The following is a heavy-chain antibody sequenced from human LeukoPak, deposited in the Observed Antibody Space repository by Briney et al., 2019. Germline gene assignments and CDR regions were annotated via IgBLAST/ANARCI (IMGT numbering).Heavy chain of an antibody. CDR3: ARAPEWLIFDY. CDR2: IYSGGST. V-gene: IGHV3-66*01. CDR1: GFTVSSNY. Sequence: GGSLRLSCAASGFTVSSNYMSWVRQAPGKGLEWVSVIYSGGSTYYADSVKGRFTISRDNSKNTLYLQINNLRPEDTAVYYCARAPEWLIFDYWGQGTLVTVSS. J-gene: IGHJ4*02. D-gene: IGHD6-19*01.